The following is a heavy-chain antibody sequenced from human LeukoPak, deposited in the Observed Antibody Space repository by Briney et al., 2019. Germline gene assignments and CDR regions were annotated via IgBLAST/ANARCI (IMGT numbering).Heavy chain of an antibody. CDR1: GFSLSTNGMC. CDR3: ARISDYGSRSSPYYFDY. Sequence: ESGPTLVNPTQTLTLTCTFSGFSLSTNGMCVSWIRQPPGKALEWLARIDWDDDKYYSSSLRTRLTISKDTSKNQVVLTMTNMDPVDTATYYCARISDYGSRSSPYYFDYWGQGTLVTASS. J-gene: IGHJ4*02. D-gene: IGHD3-10*01. CDR2: IDWDDDK. V-gene: IGHV2-70*11.